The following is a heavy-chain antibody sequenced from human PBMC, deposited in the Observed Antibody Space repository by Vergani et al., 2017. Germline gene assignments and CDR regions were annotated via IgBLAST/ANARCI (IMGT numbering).Heavy chain of an antibody. Sequence: QVQLVQSGAAVKKPGASAKVSCTASGYIFKNYYMHWLRLAPGQGLQWMGVVNFVTGAATSPQKFEGRITMTRDTSTATFYMDLSSRKYEDTAIYYCARSIGYCTSGSCRPYYFDLWGQGTLVTVSS. V-gene: IGHV1-46*02. CDR2: VNFVTGAA. J-gene: IGHJ4*02. D-gene: IGHD2-15*01. CDR1: GYIFKNYY. CDR3: ARSIGYCTSGSCRPYYFDL.